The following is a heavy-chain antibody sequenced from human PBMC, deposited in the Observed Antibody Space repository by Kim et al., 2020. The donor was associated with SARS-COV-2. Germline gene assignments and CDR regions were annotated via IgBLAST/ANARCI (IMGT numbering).Heavy chain of an antibody. D-gene: IGHD2-2*01. CDR3: ARQYTTRYCSSTSCYPFYYYGMDV. CDR2: IYYSGST. Sequence: SETLSLTCTVSGGSISSSSYYWGWIRQPPGKGLEWIGSIYYSGSTYYNPSLKSRVTISVDTSKNQFSLKLSSVTAADTAVYYCARQYTTRYCSSTSCYPFYYYGMDVWGQGTTVTVSS. CDR1: GGSISSSSYY. J-gene: IGHJ6*02. V-gene: IGHV4-39*01.